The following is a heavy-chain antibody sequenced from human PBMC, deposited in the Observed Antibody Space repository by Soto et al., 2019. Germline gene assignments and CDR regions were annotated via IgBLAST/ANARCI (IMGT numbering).Heavy chain of an antibody. D-gene: IGHD3-22*01. CDR3: ARVGKDSSGPTLYYYGMDV. J-gene: IGHJ6*02. Sequence: PSETLSLTCTVSGGSISSYYWSWIRQPPGKGLEWIGYIYYSGSTNYNPSLKSRVTISVDTSKNQFSLKLSSVTAADTAVYYCARVGKDSSGPTLYYYGMDVWGQGTTVTVS. CDR2: IYYSGST. V-gene: IGHV4-59*01. CDR1: GGSISSYY.